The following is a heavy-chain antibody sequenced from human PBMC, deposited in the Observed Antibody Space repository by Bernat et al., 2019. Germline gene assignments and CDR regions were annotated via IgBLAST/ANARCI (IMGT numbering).Heavy chain of an antibody. Sequence: QVQLVQSGAEVKKPGASVKVSCKASGYTFTDYYMHWVRQAPGQGLQWMGIINPSCGSTSYAQKFQGRVTMTRDTSTRTVYMELSSLRSEDTAVYYCARSGCWYDDGAYWGKDTLATLS. CDR1: GYTFTDYY. D-gene: IGHD6-13*01. V-gene: IGHV1-46*01. J-gene: IGHJ1*01. CDR3: ARSGCWYDDGAY. CDR2: INPSCGST.